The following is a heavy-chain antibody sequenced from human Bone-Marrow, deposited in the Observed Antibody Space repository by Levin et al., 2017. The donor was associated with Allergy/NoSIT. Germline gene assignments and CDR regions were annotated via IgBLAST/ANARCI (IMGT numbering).Heavy chain of an antibody. CDR2: ISGSGGST. V-gene: IGHV3-23*01. J-gene: IGHJ6*02. CDR3: AKIVSISNWNYAGMDV. D-gene: IGHD1-1*01. Sequence: GGSLRLSCAASGFTFSSYAMSWVRQAPGKGLEWVSAISGSGGSTYYADSVKGRFTISRDNSKNTLYLQMNSLRAEDTAVYYCAKIVSISNWNYAGMDVWGQGTTVTVSS. CDR1: GFTFSSYA.